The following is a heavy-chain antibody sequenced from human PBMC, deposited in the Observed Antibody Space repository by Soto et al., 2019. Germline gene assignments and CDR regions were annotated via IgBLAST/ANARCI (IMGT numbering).Heavy chain of an antibody. Sequence: GGSLRLSCAASGFTFSSYGMHWVRQAPGKGLEWVAVIWYDGSNIYYADSVKGRFTISRDNSKNTLYLQMNSLRAEDTGVYYCARDAVTAYYFDYWGQGTLVTVSS. J-gene: IGHJ4*02. CDR3: ARDAVTAYYFDY. D-gene: IGHD1-20*01. CDR2: IWYDGSNI. V-gene: IGHV3-33*08. CDR1: GFTFSSYG.